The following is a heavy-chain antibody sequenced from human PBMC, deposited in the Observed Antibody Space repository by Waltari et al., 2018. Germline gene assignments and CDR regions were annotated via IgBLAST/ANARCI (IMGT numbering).Heavy chain of an antibody. CDR1: GYTFTSYD. V-gene: IGHV1-8*01. Sequence: QVQLVQSGAEVKKPGASVKVSCKASGYTFTSYDINWVRQATGQGLEWMGWRNPNSGNTGYAQKFQGRVTMTRNTSISTAYMELSSLRSEDTAVYYCARSGYCSSTSCYYYYGMDVWGQGTTVTVSS. J-gene: IGHJ6*02. CDR3: ARSGYCSSTSCYYYYGMDV. CDR2: RNPNSGNT. D-gene: IGHD2-2*01.